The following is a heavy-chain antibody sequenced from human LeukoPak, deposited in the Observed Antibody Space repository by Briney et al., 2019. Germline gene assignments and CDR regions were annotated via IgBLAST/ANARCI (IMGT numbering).Heavy chain of an antibody. J-gene: IGHJ5*01. CDR2: LPYDGSYN. CDR3: AAAGLGVAHWIDS. V-gene: IGHV3-30*02. CDR1: GVSLSSYG. Sequence: GGSLRLSCLVSGVSLSSYGMHWVRQAPGKGLEWLAWLPYDGSYNLTAASLKGRFAISKDISTNTLYLDMDSLTAEDTAVYYCAAAGLGVAHWIDSWGQGTLVTVST. D-gene: IGHD2-15*01.